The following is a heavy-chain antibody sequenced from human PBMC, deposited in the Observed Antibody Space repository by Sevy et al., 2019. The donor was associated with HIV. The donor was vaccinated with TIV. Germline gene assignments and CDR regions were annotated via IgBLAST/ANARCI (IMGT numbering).Heavy chain of an antibody. J-gene: IGHJ4*02. CDR3: AREENRELGTIPLDS. V-gene: IGHV3-21*01. CDR2: ISSSSSYI. CDR1: GFTFSSYS. D-gene: IGHD7-27*01. Sequence: GGSLRLSCAASGFTFSSYSMNWVRQAPGKGLEWVSSISSSSSYIYYADSVKGRFTISRDNAKNSLFLEMHSLTDGDTAVYYCAREENRELGTIPLDSWGRGIQVTVSS.